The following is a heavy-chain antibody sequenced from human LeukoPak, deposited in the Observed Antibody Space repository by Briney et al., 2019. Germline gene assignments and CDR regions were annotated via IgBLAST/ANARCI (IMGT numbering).Heavy chain of an antibody. CDR3: ARTRLWFGELFKFDP. J-gene: IGHJ5*02. CDR2: INAGNGNT. D-gene: IGHD3-10*01. CDR1: GYTFTSYA. V-gene: IGHV1-3*01. Sequence: SVKVSCKASGYTFTSYAMHWVRQAPGQRLEWMGWINAGNGNTKYSQKFQGRVTITRDTSASTAYMELSSLRSEDTAVYYCARTRLWFGELFKFDPWGQGTLVTVSS.